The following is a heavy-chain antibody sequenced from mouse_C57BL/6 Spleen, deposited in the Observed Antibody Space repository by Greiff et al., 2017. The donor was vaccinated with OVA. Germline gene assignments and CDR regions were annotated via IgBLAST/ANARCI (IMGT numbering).Heavy chain of an antibody. CDR3: ARNYGSSYFDY. V-gene: IGHV2-2*01. Sequence: QVQLKQSGPGLVQPSQSLSITCTVSGFSLTSYGVHWVRQSPGKGLEWLGVIWRGGSTDYNAAFISRLSISKDNSKSQVFFKMNSLQADDTAIYYCARNYGSSYFDYWGQGTTLTVSS. CDR2: IWRGGST. J-gene: IGHJ2*01. D-gene: IGHD1-1*01. CDR1: GFSLTSYG.